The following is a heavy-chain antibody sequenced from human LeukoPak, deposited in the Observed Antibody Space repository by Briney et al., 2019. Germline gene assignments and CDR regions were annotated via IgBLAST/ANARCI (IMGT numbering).Heavy chain of an antibody. J-gene: IGHJ5*02. CDR3: VREARAGNWFDP. CDR2: INPDSGGT. V-gene: IGHV1-2*02. Sequence: ASVKVSCKPSGYTFTSYYIHGVRQAPGQGLEWMGWINPDSGGTNYAQQFQGRVTMTRDTSISTVYMDLSRLRSDDTAMYYCVREARAGNWFDPWGQGTLVIVSS. CDR1: GYTFTSYY.